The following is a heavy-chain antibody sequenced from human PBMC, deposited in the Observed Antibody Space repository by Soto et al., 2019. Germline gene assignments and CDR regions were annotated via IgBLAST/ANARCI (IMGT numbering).Heavy chain of an antibody. Sequence: SETLSLTCAVYGGSFSGYYWSWIRQPPGKGLEWIGEINHSGSTNYNPSLKSRVTISVDTSKNQFSLKLNSVTAADTAVYYCARGAAMAYGMDVWGQGTTVTVSS. CDR2: INHSGST. CDR3: ARGAAMAYGMDV. D-gene: IGHD5-18*01. V-gene: IGHV4-34*01. CDR1: GGSFSGYY. J-gene: IGHJ6*02.